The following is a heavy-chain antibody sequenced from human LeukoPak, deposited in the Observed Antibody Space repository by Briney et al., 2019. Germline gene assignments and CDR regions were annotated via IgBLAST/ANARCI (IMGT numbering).Heavy chain of an antibody. D-gene: IGHD6-19*01. CDR3: AREVAVAGRGWFDP. Sequence: SETLSLTCTVSGGSISGYYWNWIRQPAGKGLEWIGRIYTSGSTHDNPSLKSRVTMSVDTSKNQVSLKVSSVTAADTTVYYCAREVAVAGRGWFDPWGQGTLVTVSS. CDR1: GGSISGYY. J-gene: IGHJ5*02. CDR2: IYTSGST. V-gene: IGHV4-4*07.